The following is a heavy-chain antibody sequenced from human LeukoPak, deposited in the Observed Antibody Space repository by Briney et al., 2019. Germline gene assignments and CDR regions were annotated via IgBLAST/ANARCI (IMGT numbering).Heavy chain of an antibody. CDR2: INHSGST. CDR1: GGSFSGYY. J-gene: IGHJ4*02. V-gene: IGHV4-34*01. CDR3: ARHYDAYYFDY. Sequence: SETLSLTCAVYGGSFSGYYWSWIRQSPGKGLEWIGEINHSGSTNYNPSLKSRVTISVDTSKNQFSLKLSSVTAADTAVYYCARHYDAYYFDYWGQGTLVTVSS. D-gene: IGHD3-22*01.